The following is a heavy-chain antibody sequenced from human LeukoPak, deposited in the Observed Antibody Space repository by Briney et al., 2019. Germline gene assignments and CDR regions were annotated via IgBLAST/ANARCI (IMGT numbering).Heavy chain of an antibody. CDR3: AKDTTYSSGWYDLGYYYYYIVV. Sequence: GGSLRLSCAASGFTFDDYAMHCVRQAPGKGLEWVSGISWNSGSIGYADSVKGRFTISRDNAKNSLYLQMNSLRAEDTALYYCAKDTTYSSGWYDLGYYYYYIVVWGKGTTVTVSS. V-gene: IGHV3-9*01. CDR1: GFTFDDYA. J-gene: IGHJ6*03. CDR2: ISWNSGSI. D-gene: IGHD6-19*01.